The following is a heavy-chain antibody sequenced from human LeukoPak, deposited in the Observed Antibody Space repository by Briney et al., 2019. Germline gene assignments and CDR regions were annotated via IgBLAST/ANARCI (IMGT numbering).Heavy chain of an antibody. CDR3: ARDTGTITIFGVVTDAFDI. D-gene: IGHD3-3*01. Sequence: ASVKVSCKASGYTFSSYYMHWVRQAPGQGLEWMGIINPSGGSTSYAQKFQGRVTMTRDTSTSTIYMELSSLRSEDTAVYYCARDTGTITIFGVVTDAFDIWGQGTMVTVSS. CDR2: INPSGGST. V-gene: IGHV1-46*01. CDR1: GYTFSSYY. J-gene: IGHJ3*02.